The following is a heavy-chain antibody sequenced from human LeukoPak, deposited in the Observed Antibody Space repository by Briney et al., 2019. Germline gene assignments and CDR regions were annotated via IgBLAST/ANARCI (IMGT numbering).Heavy chain of an antibody. Sequence: SETLSLTCTVSGGSISSYYWSWIRQPPGKGLEWIGYIYYSGSTNYNPSLKSRVTISVDTSKNQFSLKLSSVTAADTAVYYCARGLGADHPDAFDIWGQGTMVTVSS. V-gene: IGHV4-59*01. D-gene: IGHD3-16*01. J-gene: IGHJ3*02. CDR3: ARGLGADHPDAFDI. CDR2: IYYSGST. CDR1: GGSISSYY.